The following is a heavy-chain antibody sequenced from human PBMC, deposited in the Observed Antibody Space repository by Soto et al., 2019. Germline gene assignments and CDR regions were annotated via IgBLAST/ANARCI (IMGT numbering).Heavy chain of an antibody. CDR1: GYTFTGYY. Sequence: ASVKASCKASGYTFTGYYMHWVRQAPGQGLEWMGWINPNSGGTNYAQKFQGWVTMTRDTSISTAYMELSRLRSDDTAVYYCARDQRGVVTEFDYWGQGTLVTVSS. V-gene: IGHV1-2*04. CDR3: ARDQRGVVTEFDY. CDR2: INPNSGGT. J-gene: IGHJ4*02. D-gene: IGHD2-15*01.